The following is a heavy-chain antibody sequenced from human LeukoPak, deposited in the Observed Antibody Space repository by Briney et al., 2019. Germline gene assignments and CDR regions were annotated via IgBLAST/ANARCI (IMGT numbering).Heavy chain of an antibody. Sequence: SETLSLTCTVPGDSISSHYWSWIRQPPGKGVEWLGYIYYSGSTNYNPSLKSRVTISVDTSKNQFSLKLSSVTAADTAVYYCARDAGDSSGYYLDAFDIWGQGTMVTVSS. J-gene: IGHJ3*02. CDR1: GDSISSHY. CDR2: IYYSGST. CDR3: ARDAGDSSGYYLDAFDI. V-gene: IGHV4-59*11. D-gene: IGHD3-22*01.